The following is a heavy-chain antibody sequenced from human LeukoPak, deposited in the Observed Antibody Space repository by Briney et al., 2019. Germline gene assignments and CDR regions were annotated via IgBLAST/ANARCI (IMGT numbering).Heavy chain of an antibody. CDR3: ARGPAVAGTLNWFDP. D-gene: IGHD6-19*01. V-gene: IGHV4-4*02. CDR1: GGSISSSNW. Sequence: PSETLSLTCAVSGGSISSSNWWSWVRQPPGKGLEWIGEINHSGSTNYNPSLKSRVTISVDKSKNQFSLKLSPVTAADTAVYYCARGPAVAGTLNWFDPWGQGALVTVSS. J-gene: IGHJ5*02. CDR2: INHSGST.